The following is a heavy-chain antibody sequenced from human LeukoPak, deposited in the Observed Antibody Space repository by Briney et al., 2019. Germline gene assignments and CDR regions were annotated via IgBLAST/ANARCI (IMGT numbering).Heavy chain of an antibody. Sequence: ESLTLTCAASGFTFSNYCMRWVRQAPGEGLVWVSRINSDGINTSYEDSVKGRFTISRDKAKNTLYLQMNCLRAEDTAVYYCARALGHYDDPSGNGFDPWGQGTLVTVSS. CDR1: GFTFSNYC. V-gene: IGHV3-74*01. CDR2: INSDGINT. CDR3: ARALGHYDDPSGNGFDP. D-gene: IGHD4-17*01. J-gene: IGHJ5*02.